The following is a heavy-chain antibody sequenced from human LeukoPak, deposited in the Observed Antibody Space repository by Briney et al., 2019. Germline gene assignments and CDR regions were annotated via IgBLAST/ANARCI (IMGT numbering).Heavy chain of an antibody. Sequence: ASVKVSCKVSGHTLTELSMHWVRQAPGKGLEWMGGFDPEDGETIYAQKFQGRVTMTEDTSTDTAYMELSSLRSEDTAVYYCATSRGDDYSNQRGWFGPWGQGTLVTVSS. CDR1: GHTLTELS. V-gene: IGHV1-24*01. CDR2: FDPEDGET. J-gene: IGHJ5*02. D-gene: IGHD4-11*01. CDR3: ATSRGDDYSNQRGWFGP.